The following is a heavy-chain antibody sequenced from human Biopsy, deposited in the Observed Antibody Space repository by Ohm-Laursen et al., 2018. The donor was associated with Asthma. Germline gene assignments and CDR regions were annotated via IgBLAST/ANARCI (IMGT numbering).Heavy chain of an antibody. J-gene: IGHJ1*01. V-gene: IGHV4-34*01. CDR1: GGSFTHYF. CDR2: INYRGDT. D-gene: IGHD6-19*01. Sequence: SETLSLTCPISGGSFTHYFWMWIRQPPGKGLEWIGEINYRGDTNYNPSLESRVSISVDTSTYHFSLRLNSVTAADTAVYYCVRGEEVAGTYFKDWDQGTLVTVPS. CDR3: VRGEEVAGTYFKD.